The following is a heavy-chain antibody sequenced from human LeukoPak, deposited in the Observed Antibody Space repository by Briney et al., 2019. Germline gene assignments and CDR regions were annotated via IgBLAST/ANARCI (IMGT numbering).Heavy chain of an antibody. D-gene: IGHD6-13*01. CDR3: ARAWAPTAAAGTRDYYYYMDV. V-gene: IGHV1-46*03. J-gene: IGHJ6*03. Sequence: ASVKVSCKASGYTFTSYYMHWVRQAPGQGLEWMGIMNPSGGSTSYAQKFQGRVTMTRDTSTSTVYMELSSLRSEDTAVYYCARAWAPTAAAGTRDYYYYMDVWGKGTTVTVSS. CDR2: MNPSGGST. CDR1: GYTFTSYY.